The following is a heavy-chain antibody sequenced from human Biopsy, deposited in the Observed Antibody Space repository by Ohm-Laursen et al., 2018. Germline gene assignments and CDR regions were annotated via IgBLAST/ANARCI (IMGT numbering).Heavy chain of an antibody. J-gene: IGHJ3*02. D-gene: IGHD3-22*01. CDR1: GFTFNKHA. CDR2: IWYDGSIE. CDR3: ARDRLLYQYDSSGSDI. Sequence: RSLRLSCAASGFTFNKHAMNWVRQAPGKGLEWVAVIWYDGSIEYYVDSVKGRFTISRDNYKNILYLQMNSLRVEDTAVYYCARDRLLYQYDSSGSDIGGQGTVVPVSS. V-gene: IGHV3-33*01.